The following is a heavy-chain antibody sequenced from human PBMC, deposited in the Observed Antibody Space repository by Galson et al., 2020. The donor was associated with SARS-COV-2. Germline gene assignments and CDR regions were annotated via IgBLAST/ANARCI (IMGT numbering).Heavy chain of an antibody. CDR3: ARHSQLGDHGMDV. D-gene: IGHD7-27*01. J-gene: IGHJ6*02. CDR2: IYYSGST. Sequence: ASETLSLTCTVSGGSISSSSYYWGWIRQPPGKGLEWIGSIYYSGSTYYNPSLKSRVTISVDTSKNQFSLKLSSVTAADTAVYYCARHSQLGDHGMDVWGQGTTVTVSS. CDR1: GGSISSSSYY. V-gene: IGHV4-39*01.